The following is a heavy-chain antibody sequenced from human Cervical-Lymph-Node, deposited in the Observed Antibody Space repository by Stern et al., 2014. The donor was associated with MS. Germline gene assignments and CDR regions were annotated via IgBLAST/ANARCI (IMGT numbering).Heavy chain of an antibody. V-gene: IGHV3-9*01. Sequence: VQLVQSGGGLVQPGRSLRLSCAASGFKFDDYALHWVRQVPGKGLEWVSGISWNRGRLGYADSVKGRFTISRDNAKNSLYLQMNSLRAEDTASYYCAKTKTIFGVVTQDYYYGFNVWGQGTTVTVSS. D-gene: IGHD3-3*01. J-gene: IGHJ6*02. CDR1: GFKFDDYA. CDR2: ISWNRGRL. CDR3: AKTKTIFGVVTQDYYYGFNV.